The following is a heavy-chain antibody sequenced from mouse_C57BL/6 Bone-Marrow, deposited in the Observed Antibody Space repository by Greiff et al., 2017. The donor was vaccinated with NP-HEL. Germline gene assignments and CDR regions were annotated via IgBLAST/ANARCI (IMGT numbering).Heavy chain of an antibody. Sequence: QVQLQQSGAELVRPGASVKLSCKASGYTFTDYYINWVKQRPGQGLEWIARIYPGSGNTYYNEKFKGKATLTAEKSSSTAYMQLSSLTSEDSAVYFCARSWLLWYFDVWGTGTTVTVSS. CDR3: ARSWLLWYFDV. V-gene: IGHV1-76*01. CDR2: IYPGSGNT. CDR1: GYTFTDYY. J-gene: IGHJ1*03. D-gene: IGHD2-3*01.